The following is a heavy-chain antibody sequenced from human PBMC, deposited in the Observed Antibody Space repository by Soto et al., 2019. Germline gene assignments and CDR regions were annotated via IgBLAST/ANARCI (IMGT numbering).Heavy chain of an antibody. J-gene: IGHJ4*02. CDR2: ISYDGSNK. CDR1: GFTFSSYG. CDR3: AKEGLWESTPFDY. D-gene: IGHD5-18*01. V-gene: IGHV3-30*18. Sequence: PGGSLRLSCAASGFTFSSYGMHWVRQAPGKGLEWVAVISYDGSNKYYADSVKGRFTISRDNSKNTLYLQMNSLRAEDTAVYYCAKEGLWESTPFDYWGQGTLVTVSS.